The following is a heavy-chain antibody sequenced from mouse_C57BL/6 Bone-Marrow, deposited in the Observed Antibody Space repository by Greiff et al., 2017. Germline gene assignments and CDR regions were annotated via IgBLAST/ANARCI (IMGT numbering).Heavy chain of an antibody. CDR3: ARDGYDGRKVFAY. D-gene: IGHD2-2*01. V-gene: IGHV1-81*01. Sequence: VQLQQSGAELARPGASVKLSCKASGYTFTSYGISWVKQRTGQGLEWIGEIYPRSGNTYYNEKFKGKATLTADKSSSTAYMELRSLTSEDSAVYFCARDGYDGRKVFAYWGQGTLVTVSA. J-gene: IGHJ3*01. CDR1: GYTFTSYG. CDR2: IYPRSGNT.